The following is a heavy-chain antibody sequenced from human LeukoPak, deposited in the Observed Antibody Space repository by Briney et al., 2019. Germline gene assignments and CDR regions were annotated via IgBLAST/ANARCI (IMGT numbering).Heavy chain of an antibody. Sequence: SVKVSYKASGGTFSRYAISWVRQAPGQGLEWMGRIIPILGIANYAQKFQGRVTITADKSTSTAYMELSSLRSEDTAVYYCARTYYDFWSGLPLYYYGMDVWGQGTTVTVSS. CDR3: ARTYYDFWSGLPLYYYGMDV. CDR1: GGTFSRYA. D-gene: IGHD3-3*01. V-gene: IGHV1-69*04. J-gene: IGHJ6*02. CDR2: IIPILGIA.